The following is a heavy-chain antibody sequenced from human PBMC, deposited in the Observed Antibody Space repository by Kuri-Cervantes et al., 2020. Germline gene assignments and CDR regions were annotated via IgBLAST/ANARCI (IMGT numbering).Heavy chain of an antibody. V-gene: IGHV4-34*01. D-gene: IGHD2/OR15-2a*01. CDR3: ARGLLFNWFDP. J-gene: IGHJ5*02. CDR2: INHSGST. Sequence: SETLSLTCAVYGGSFSGYYWSWIRQPPGKGLEWIGEINHSGSTYYNPSLKSRVTISVDTSKNQFSLKLSSVTAADTAVYYCARGLLFNWFDPWGQGTLVTVSS. CDR1: GGSFSGYY.